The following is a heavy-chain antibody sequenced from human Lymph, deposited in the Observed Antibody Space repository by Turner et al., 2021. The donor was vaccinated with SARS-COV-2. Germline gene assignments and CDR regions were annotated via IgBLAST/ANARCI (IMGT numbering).Heavy chain of an antibody. Sequence: QVQLVQSGAEVKKPGASVKVSCKASGYTFTSYYMPWVRQAPGQGLEWMGIINPSGGSTTYAQKFQGRVTMTRDTSTSTVYMELSSLRSEDTAVYYCARDPPIQIWVDYFYYGMDVWGQGTTVTVSS. CDR2: INPSGGST. D-gene: IGHD5-18*01. V-gene: IGHV1-46*01. CDR3: ARDPPIQIWVDYFYYGMDV. J-gene: IGHJ6*02. CDR1: GYTFTSYY.